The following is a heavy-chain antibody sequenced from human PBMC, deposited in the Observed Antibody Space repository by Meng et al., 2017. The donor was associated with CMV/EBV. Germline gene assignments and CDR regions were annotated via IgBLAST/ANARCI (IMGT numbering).Heavy chain of an antibody. CDR1: GFTFSSYE. J-gene: IGHJ6*02. CDR3: ARDQKLWFGEPSSGMDV. D-gene: IGHD3-10*01. CDR2: ISSSGSTI. V-gene: IGHV3-48*03. Sequence: GESLKISCAASGFTFSSYEMNWVRQAPGKGLEWVSYISSSGSTIYYADSVKGRFTISRDNAKNSLYLQMNSLGAEDTAVYYCARDQKLWFGEPSSGMDVWGQGTTVTVSS.